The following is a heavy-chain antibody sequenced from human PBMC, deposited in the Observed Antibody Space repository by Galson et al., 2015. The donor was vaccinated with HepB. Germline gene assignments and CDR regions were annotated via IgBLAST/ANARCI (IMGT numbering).Heavy chain of an antibody. CDR3: TTDVYFSSYWSWIDP. Sequence: SLRLSCAASGFTFSNTWMSWVRQAPGRGLEWVGHINSKTDGGTTDYAAPVKGRFTISRDDPKDTLYLQMNSLKTDDTAVYYCTTDVYFSSYWSWIDPWGQGTLVTVSS. CDR1: GFTFSNTW. V-gene: IGHV3-15*01. CDR2: INSKTDGGTT. D-gene: IGHD6-19*01. J-gene: IGHJ5*02.